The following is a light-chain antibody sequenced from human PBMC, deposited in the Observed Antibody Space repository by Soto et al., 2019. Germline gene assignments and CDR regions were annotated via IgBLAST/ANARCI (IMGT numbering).Light chain of an antibody. CDR2: CNS. Sequence: QSVLTQPPSVSGAPGQRVTISCTGSSSNIGAGYDVHWYQQLPGTAPKLLIYCNSNRPSGVPDRFSGSKSCTSASLASTGLQAEDEADYDCQSYDSSLSGSVVFGGGTKLTVL. CDR1: SSNIGAGYD. J-gene: IGLJ2*01. V-gene: IGLV1-40*01. CDR3: QSYDSSLSGSVV.